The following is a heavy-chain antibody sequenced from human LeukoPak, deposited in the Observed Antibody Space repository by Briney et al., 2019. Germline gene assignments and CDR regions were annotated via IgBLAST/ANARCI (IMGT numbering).Heavy chain of an antibody. CDR2: INPNSGGT. CDR1: GGTFSSYA. D-gene: IGHD3-22*01. J-gene: IGHJ4*02. V-gene: IGHV1-2*02. Sequence: ASVKVSCKASGGTFSSYAISWVRQAPGQGLEWMGWINPNSGGTNYAQKFQGRVTMTRDTSISTAYMELSRLRSDDTAVYYCARGYYDSSGYYLHFDYWGQGTLVTVSS. CDR3: ARGYYDSSGYYLHFDY.